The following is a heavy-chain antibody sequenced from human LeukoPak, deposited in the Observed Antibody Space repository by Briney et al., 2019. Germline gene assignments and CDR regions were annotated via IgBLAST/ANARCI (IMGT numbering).Heavy chain of an antibody. J-gene: IGHJ2*01. CDR1: EYTFTSYY. D-gene: IGHD6-19*01. CDR3: ARSGVAVARNDWYFDL. CDR2: INPSGGST. V-gene: IGHV1-46*01. Sequence: ASVNLSCKAPEYTFTSYYIHWVRQAPGQGLEWMGVINPSGGSTSYAQKFQGRVTMTRDTSTSTVYMGLNSLRSEDTAVYYCARSGVAVARNDWYFDLWGRGTLVTVSS.